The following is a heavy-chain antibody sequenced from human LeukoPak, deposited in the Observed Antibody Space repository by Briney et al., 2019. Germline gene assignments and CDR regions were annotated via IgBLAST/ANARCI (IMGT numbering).Heavy chain of an antibody. Sequence: PSQTLSLTCAISGDSVSSKTAAWNWIRQSPSRGLEWLGRTYYRSKWYNDYAVSVKSRITINPDTSKNQFSLQLNSVTPEDTAVYYCARDLSWELLTPRGYWGQGTLVTVSS. J-gene: IGHJ4*02. CDR2: TYYRSKWYN. V-gene: IGHV6-1*01. D-gene: IGHD1-26*01. CDR3: ARDLSWELLTPRGY. CDR1: GDSVSSKTAA.